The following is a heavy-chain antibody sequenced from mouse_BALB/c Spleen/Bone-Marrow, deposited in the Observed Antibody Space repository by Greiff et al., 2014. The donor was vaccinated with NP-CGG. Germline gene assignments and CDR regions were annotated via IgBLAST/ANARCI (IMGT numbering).Heavy chain of an antibody. V-gene: IGHV5-6-5*01. Sequence: VQLKESGGGLVKPGGSLKLSCAASGFIFSSYAMSWVRQTPEKRLEWVASISSGGSTYYPDSVKGRFTISRDNARNILYLQMSSLRSEDTAMYYCASPLYYGLHYYAMDYWGQGTSVTVSS. CDR1: GFIFSSYA. D-gene: IGHD1-2*01. CDR2: ISSGGST. CDR3: ASPLYYGLHYYAMDY. J-gene: IGHJ4*01.